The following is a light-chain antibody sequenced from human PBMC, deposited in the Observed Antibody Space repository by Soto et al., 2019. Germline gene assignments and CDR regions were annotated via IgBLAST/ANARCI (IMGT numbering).Light chain of an antibody. CDR2: GNS. J-gene: IGLJ2*01. V-gene: IGLV1-40*01. Sequence: QSVLTQPPSVSGAPGQRVTISCTGSSSNIGSGYDVHWYQQLPGTAPKLLIYGNSNRTSGVPDRFSGSKSGTSASLAITGLQAEAEADYYCQSYDSSLSGVVFGGGTKLTVL. CDR3: QSYDSSLSGVV. CDR1: SSNIGSGYD.